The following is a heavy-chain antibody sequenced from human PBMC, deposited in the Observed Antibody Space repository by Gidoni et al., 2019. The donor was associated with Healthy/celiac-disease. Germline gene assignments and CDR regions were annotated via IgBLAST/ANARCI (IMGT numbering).Heavy chain of an antibody. J-gene: IGHJ2*01. CDR3: ARDFITMVRGVSNWYFDL. Sequence: EVQLVESGGGLVQPGGSLRLSCAASGFTVSSNYISWVRQAPGKGMDVCAVIYSGGSTYYADSVKGRFTISRHNSKDTLYLQMNSLRAEDTAVYYCARDFITMVRGVSNWYFDLWGRGTLVTVSS. D-gene: IGHD3-10*01. CDR1: GFTVSSNY. CDR2: IYSGGST. V-gene: IGHV3-53*04.